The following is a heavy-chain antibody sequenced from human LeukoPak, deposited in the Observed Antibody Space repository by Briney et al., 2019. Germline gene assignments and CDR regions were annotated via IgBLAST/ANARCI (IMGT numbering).Heavy chain of an antibody. CDR3: ASVSPAYCGGDCTNAVDY. V-gene: IGHV3-11*04. CDR2: ISSSGSTI. Sequence: GGSLRLSCAASGFTFSDYYMSWIRQAPGKGLEWVSYISSSGSTIYYADSVKGRFTVSRDNAKNSLYLQMNSLRAEDTAVYYCASVSPAYCGGDCTNAVDYWGQGTLVTVSS. CDR1: GFTFSDYY. D-gene: IGHD2-21*01. J-gene: IGHJ4*02.